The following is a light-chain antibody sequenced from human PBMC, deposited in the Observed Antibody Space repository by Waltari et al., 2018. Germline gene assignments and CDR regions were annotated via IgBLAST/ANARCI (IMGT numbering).Light chain of an antibody. CDR2: EVS. CDR3: SSYAGSNNVV. Sequence: QSALTQPPSASGSPGQSVTISCTGTSSDVGRYNYVSWYQQHPGKAPKRMVYEVSKRPSGVPARLAGYKSGNTASLTVSGLQAEDEADYYCSSYAGSNNVVFGGGTKLTVL. V-gene: IGLV2-8*01. J-gene: IGLJ2*01. CDR1: SSDVGRYNY.